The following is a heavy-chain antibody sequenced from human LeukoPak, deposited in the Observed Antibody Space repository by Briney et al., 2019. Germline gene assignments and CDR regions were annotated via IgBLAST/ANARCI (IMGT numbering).Heavy chain of an antibody. CDR2: IYYSGST. CDR1: GYSLSSSNW. J-gene: IGHJ6*02. Sequence: SDTLSPTCAVSGYSLSSSNWWGWIRPPPGKGLEWIGYIYYSGSTYYNPSLKSRVTMSVDTSKNQFSLKLSSVTAVDTAVYYCARRARGNGMDVWGQGTTVTVSS. V-gene: IGHV4-28*01. CDR3: ARRARGNGMDV. D-gene: IGHD1-26*01.